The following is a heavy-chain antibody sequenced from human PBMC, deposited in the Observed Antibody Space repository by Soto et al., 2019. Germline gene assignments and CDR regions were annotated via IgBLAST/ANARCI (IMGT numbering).Heavy chain of an antibody. CDR3: ARDITVKYQLLGLDY. CDR1: GYTFTSYY. J-gene: IGHJ4*02. Sequence: ASVKVSCKASGYTFTSYYMHWVRQAPGQGLEWMGIINPSGGSTSYAQKFQGRVTMTRDTSTSTVYMELSSLRSEDTAVYYCARDITVKYQLLGLDYWGQGTLVTVSS. CDR2: INPSGGST. D-gene: IGHD2-2*01. V-gene: IGHV1-46*01.